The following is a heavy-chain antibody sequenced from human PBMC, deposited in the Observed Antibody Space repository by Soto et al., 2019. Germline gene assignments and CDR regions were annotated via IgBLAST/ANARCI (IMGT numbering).Heavy chain of an antibody. CDR1: GLAITDSEMG. D-gene: IGHD6-19*01. CDR2: IDSSGEK. CDR3: ARSHLAVAVSPWFDP. V-gene: IGHV2-26*01. J-gene: IGHJ5*02. Sequence: QVTLKESGPVLVNPTETLTLRCTVSGLAITDSEMGVSWIRQPPGQPLEWLAHIDSSGEKSYRTFLKCRLAISKDTSKSQIVLTMTSMDPADTATYYCARSHLAVAVSPWFDPWGHGIPVTVSS.